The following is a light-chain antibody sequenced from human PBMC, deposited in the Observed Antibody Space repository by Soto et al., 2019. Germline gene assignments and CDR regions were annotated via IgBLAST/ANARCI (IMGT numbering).Light chain of an antibody. CDR2: GDS. CDR1: ERVGSRR. J-gene: IGKJ1*01. CDR3: QQYGRSTPT. Sequence: EITLTQSPGILSVSPGERATLFCRASERVGSRRLALYQQNPGQAPKLLIYGDSNRAAGIPDRFSVSGSGTDFTLSISRLEHEDFAVYDCQQYGRSTPTFGQGTKVDIK. V-gene: IGKV3-20*01.